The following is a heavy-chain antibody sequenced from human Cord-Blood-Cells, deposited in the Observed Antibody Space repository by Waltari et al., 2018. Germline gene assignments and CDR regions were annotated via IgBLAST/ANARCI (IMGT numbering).Heavy chain of an antibody. V-gene: IGHV3-53*01. Sequence: EVQLVESGGGLIQPGGSLRLSCAASGFTVSSNYMSWVRQDPGKGLEWVSVIYSGGSTYYADSVKGRFTISRDNSKNTLYLQMNSLRAEDTAVYYCARDIAAADPVDDYWGQGTLVTVSS. D-gene: IGHD6-13*01. CDR3: ARDIAAADPVDDY. CDR1: GFTVSSNY. J-gene: IGHJ4*02. CDR2: IYSGGST.